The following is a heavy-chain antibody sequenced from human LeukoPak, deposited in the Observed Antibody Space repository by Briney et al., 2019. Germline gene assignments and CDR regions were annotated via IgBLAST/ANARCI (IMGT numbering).Heavy chain of an antibody. CDR1: GFTFNGSA. V-gene: IGHV3-73*01. J-gene: IGHJ4*02. CDR2: IRSKANSYAT. D-gene: IGHD6-13*01. Sequence: GGSLRLSCAASGFTFNGSAMHWVRQASGKGLEWVGRIRSKANSYATAYAASVKGRFTISRDDSKNTAYLQTNSLKTEDTAVYYCTRPGSSSWTFDYWGQGTLVTVSS. CDR3: TRPGSSSWTFDY.